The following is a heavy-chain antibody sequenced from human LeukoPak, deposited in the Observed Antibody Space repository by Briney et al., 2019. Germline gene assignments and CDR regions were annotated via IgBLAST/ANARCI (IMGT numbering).Heavy chain of an antibody. CDR2: INQGGSEK. V-gene: IGHV3-7*04. CDR1: GFAFCRYW. D-gene: IGHD1-14*01. J-gene: IGHJ4*02. Sequence: GGSLRLSCAASGFAFCRYWKSGVRQAPGKGLEWVANINQGGSEKYYVDSVKGRFTISRDNAKNSVSLQMNSLRVEDTAVYYCARVEIYGTGRGRYNNDFWGQGTLVTASS. CDR3: ARVEIYGTGRGRYNNDF.